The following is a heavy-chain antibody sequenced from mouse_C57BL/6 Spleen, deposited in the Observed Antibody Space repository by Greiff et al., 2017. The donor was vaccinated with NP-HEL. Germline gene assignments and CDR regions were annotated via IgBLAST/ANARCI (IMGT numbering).Heavy chain of an antibody. D-gene: IGHD2-3*01. J-gene: IGHJ4*01. V-gene: IGHV2-6-1*01. CDR2: IWSDGST. CDR3: AGHEDGADAMDY. CDR1: GFSLTSYG. Sequence: QVQLKESGPGLVAPSQSLSITCTVSGFSLTSYGVHWVRQPPGKGLEWLVVIWSDGSTTYNSALKSRLSISKDNTKSQVFLKMNSLQTDDTAMYYCAGHEDGADAMDYWGQGTSVTVSS.